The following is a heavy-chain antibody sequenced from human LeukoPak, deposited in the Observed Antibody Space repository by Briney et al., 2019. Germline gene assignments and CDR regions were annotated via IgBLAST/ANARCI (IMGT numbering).Heavy chain of an antibody. V-gene: IGHV4-59*01. Sequence: PSETLSPTCTVSGGSISCYYWSWIRQPPGKGLEWIGYIYYSGSTNYNPSLKSRVTISVDTSKNQFSLKLSPVTVADTAVYYCARALNPYYYYMDVWGKGTTVTVSS. J-gene: IGHJ6*03. CDR2: IYYSGST. CDR3: ARALNPYYYYMDV. D-gene: IGHD1-14*01. CDR1: GGSISCYY.